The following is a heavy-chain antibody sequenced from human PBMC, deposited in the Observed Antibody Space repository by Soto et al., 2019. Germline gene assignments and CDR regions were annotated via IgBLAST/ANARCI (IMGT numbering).Heavy chain of an antibody. CDR1: GFTFSSYA. D-gene: IGHD1-26*01. CDR3: AKDVIVGATTRYYYGMDV. CDR2: ISGSGGST. J-gene: IGHJ6*02. V-gene: IGHV3-23*01. Sequence: LRLSCAASGFTFSSYAMSWVRQAPGKGLEWVSAISGSGGSTYYADSVKGRFTISRDNSKNTLYLQMNSLRAEDTAVYYCAKDVIVGATTRYYYGMDVWGQGTTVTVSS.